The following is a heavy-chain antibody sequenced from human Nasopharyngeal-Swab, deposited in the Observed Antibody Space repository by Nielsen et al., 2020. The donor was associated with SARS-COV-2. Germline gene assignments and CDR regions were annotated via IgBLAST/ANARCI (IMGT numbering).Heavy chain of an antibody. V-gene: IGHV5-51*01. CDR1: GYRFTSYW. J-gene: IGHJ3*02. Sequence: KVSCKGSGYRFTSYWIGWVRQMPGKGLEWMGIIYPGDSDTRYSPSFQGQVTISADKSISTAYLQWSSLKASDPAMYYCARTAIEGGYYRGDAFDIWGQGTMVTVSS. CDR3: ARTAIEGGYYRGDAFDI. D-gene: IGHD3-22*01. CDR2: IYPGDSDT.